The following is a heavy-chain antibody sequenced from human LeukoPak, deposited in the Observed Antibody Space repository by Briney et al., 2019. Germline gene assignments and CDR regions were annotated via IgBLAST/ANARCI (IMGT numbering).Heavy chain of an antibody. D-gene: IGHD4-23*01. J-gene: IGHJ4*02. Sequence: PGGSLRLFCAASGFTFSSYWMHWVRQAPGKGLVWVSRINSDGSSTSYADSVKGRFTISRDNAKNTLYLQMNSLRAEDTAVYYCARARYGGNYYFDYWGQGTLVTVSS. CDR3: ARARYGGNYYFDY. CDR2: INSDGSST. V-gene: IGHV3-74*01. CDR1: GFTFSSYW.